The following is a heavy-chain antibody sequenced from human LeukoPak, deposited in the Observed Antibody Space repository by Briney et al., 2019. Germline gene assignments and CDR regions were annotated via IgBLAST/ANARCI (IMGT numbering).Heavy chain of an antibody. CDR1: GGSISSYY. Sequence: PSETLSLTCTVSGGSISSYYWSWIRQPAGKGLEWIGRVYSSGSTSYNPSLKSRLTISLHTSKNQFSLKLNSVTAADTAVYFCARDQTGGYDVLTGYRRIIDRFDPWGQGTLVTVSS. J-gene: IGHJ5*02. CDR3: ARDQTGGYDVLTGYRRIIDRFDP. CDR2: VYSSGST. V-gene: IGHV4-4*07. D-gene: IGHD3-9*01.